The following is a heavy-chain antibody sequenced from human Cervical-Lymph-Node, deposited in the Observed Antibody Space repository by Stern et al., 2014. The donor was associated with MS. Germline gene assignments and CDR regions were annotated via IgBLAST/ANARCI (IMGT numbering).Heavy chain of an antibody. V-gene: IGHV5-51*01. CDR1: GYSFTIYY. Sequence: VQLVQSGAEVKKPGESLEISCKLSGYSFTIYYIAWARQMPGKVLECMAVIYPYDSDTTYSPSFQGQVTISADKSITTAYLQWSSLRASDTAMYYCARHVQGFDYWGQGTLVTVSP. J-gene: IGHJ4*02. CDR3: ARHVQGFDY. CDR2: IYPYDSDT.